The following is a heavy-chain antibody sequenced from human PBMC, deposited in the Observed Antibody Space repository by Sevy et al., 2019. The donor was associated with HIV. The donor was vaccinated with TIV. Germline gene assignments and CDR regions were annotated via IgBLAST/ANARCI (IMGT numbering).Heavy chain of an antibody. D-gene: IGHD1-26*01. J-gene: IGHJ4*02. V-gene: IGHV4-59*08. CDR1: GGSITSLY. Sequence: SETLSLTCTVSGGSITSLYWNWIRQPPGKGLEWIANIYYNGHIHYNPSLKSRVTLSLDTSKNQFSLRLSSVTAADTAMYYFAGENAWGRGYSWGQGTLVTVSS. CDR2: IYYNGHI. CDR3: AGENAWGRGYS.